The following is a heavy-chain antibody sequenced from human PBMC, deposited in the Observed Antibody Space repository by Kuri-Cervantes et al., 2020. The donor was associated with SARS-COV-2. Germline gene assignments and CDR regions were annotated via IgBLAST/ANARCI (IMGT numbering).Heavy chain of an antibody. CDR2: IGPSGTTK. CDR3: AREHYFDTEPHYRSWFDP. V-gene: IGHV3-11*04. Sequence: GGSLRLSCTASGFIFSDYYMTWIRQAPGKGLEWVSNIGPSGTTKYYADSVKGRFTISRDSSKNTLYLQMSGLRAEDTAVYYCAREHYFDTEPHYRSWFDPWGQGTLVTVSS. CDR1: GFIFSDYY. D-gene: IGHD3-22*01. J-gene: IGHJ5*02.